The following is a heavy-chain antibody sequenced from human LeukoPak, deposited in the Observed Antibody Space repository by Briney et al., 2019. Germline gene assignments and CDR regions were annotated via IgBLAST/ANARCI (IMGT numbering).Heavy chain of an antibody. Sequence: PSETLSLTCTVSGGSISSSSYYWGWIRQPPGRGLEWIGSIYYSGSTYYNPSLKSRVTISVDTSKNQFSLKLSSVTAADTAVYYCARNNGHYDILTGYVRGFPDYWGQGTLVTVSS. CDR2: IYYSGST. J-gene: IGHJ4*02. CDR1: GGSISSSSYY. CDR3: ARNNGHYDILTGYVRGFPDY. D-gene: IGHD3-9*01. V-gene: IGHV4-39*07.